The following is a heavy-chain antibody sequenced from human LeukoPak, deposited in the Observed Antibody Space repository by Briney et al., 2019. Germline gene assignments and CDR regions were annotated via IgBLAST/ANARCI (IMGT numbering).Heavy chain of an antibody. J-gene: IGHJ4*02. CDR1: GGSFSGYY. CDR2: INHSGST. CDR3: ARGGGEYSDFWSGYQPGIDY. Sequence: SETLSLTCAVYGGSFSGYYWSWIRQPPGKGLEWIGEINHSGSTNYNPSLKSRVTISVDTSKNQFSLKLSSVTAADTAVYYCARGGGEYSDFWSGYQPGIDYWGQGTLVTVFS. D-gene: IGHD3-3*01. V-gene: IGHV4-34*01.